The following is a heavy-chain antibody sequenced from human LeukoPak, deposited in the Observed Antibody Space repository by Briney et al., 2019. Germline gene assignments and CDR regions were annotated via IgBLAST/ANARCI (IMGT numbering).Heavy chain of an antibody. CDR1: GGTFSSYA. J-gene: IGHJ4*02. CDR3: ASGGSESSVYYFDY. D-gene: IGHD3-10*01. Sequence: SVKVSCKASGGTFSSYAISWVRQAPGQGLEWMGGIIPIFGTANYAQKFQGRVTITADESTSTAYMVLSSLRSEDAAVYYCASGGSESSVYYFDYWGQGTLVTVSS. V-gene: IGHV1-69*13. CDR2: IIPIFGTA.